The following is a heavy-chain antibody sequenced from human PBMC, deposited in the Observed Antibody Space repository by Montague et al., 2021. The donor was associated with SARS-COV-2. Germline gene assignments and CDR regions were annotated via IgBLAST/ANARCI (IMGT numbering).Heavy chain of an antibody. V-gene: IGHV4-61*02. CDR3: ARGKGDIVVYYFDY. CDR1: GGSISSGGHY. CDR2: IYTSGST. D-gene: IGHD2-15*01. J-gene: IGHJ4*02. Sequence: TLSLTCSVSGGSISSGGHYWSWIRQPAGKGLEWIGRIYTSGSTNYNPSLKSRVTISVDTSKNQFSLKLSSVTAADTAVYYCARGKGDIVVYYFDYWGQGTPVTVSS.